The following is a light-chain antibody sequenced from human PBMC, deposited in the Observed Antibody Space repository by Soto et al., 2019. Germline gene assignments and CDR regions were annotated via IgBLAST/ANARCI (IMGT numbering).Light chain of an antibody. J-gene: IGKJ5*01. Sequence: EIVLTQSPATLSLSPGERATLSCRASQSISSYLAWYQQKRGQAPRLLIYGASSRATGIPDRFSGSGSGTDFTLTISRLEPEDFAVYYCQQYGSSPPITFGQGTRLEIK. CDR1: QSISSY. CDR2: GAS. CDR3: QQYGSSPPIT. V-gene: IGKV3-20*01.